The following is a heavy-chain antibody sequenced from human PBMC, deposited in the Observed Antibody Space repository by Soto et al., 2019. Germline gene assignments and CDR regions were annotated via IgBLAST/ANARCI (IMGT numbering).Heavy chain of an antibody. V-gene: IGHV1-46*03. CDR2: INPSGGST. J-gene: IGHJ4*02. CDR1: GYTFPSYY. CDR3: ARDFLGYCTNGVCSDFDY. D-gene: IGHD2-8*01. Sequence: ASLKLSCKASGYTFPSYYVHWGRHAPGQGLEWMGIINPSGGSTSYAQKFQGRVTMTRDTSTGTVYMELSSLRSEDTAVYYCARDFLGYCTNGVCSDFDYWGQGTLVTVSS.